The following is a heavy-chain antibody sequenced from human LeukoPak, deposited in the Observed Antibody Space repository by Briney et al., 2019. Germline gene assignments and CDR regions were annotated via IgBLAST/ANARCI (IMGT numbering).Heavy chain of an antibody. J-gene: IGHJ6*03. CDR2: INHSGGT. D-gene: IGHD2-2*01. V-gene: IGHV4-34*01. CDR1: GGSFSGYY. Sequence: PSETLSLTCAVYGGSFSGYYWSWIRQPPGKGLEWIGEINHSGGTNYNPSLKSRVTISVDTSKNQFSLKLSSVTAADTAVYYCARVRGCSSTSCYHYYYYYMDVWGKGTTVTVSS. CDR3: ARVRGCSSTSCYHYYYYYMDV.